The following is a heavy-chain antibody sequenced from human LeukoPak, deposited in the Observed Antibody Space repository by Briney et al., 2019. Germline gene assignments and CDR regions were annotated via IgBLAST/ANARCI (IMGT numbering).Heavy chain of an antibody. V-gene: IGHV3-30-3*01. J-gene: IGHJ4*02. D-gene: IGHD1-26*01. CDR3: ARGSYSLY. CDR1: GFTFSSYA. Sequence: GRSLRLSCAASGFTFSSYAMHWVRQAPGKGLEWVAVISYDGSNKYYADSVKGRFTISRDNSKNTLYLQMNSLRAEDTAVYYCARGSYSLYWGQGTLVTVSS. CDR2: ISYDGSNK.